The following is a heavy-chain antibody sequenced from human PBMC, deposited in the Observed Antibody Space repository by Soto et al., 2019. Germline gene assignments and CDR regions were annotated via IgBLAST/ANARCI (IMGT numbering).Heavy chain of an antibody. J-gene: IGHJ5*02. V-gene: IGHV1-69*13. CDR2: IIPIFGTA. D-gene: IGHD2-15*01. CDR1: GGTFSSYA. Sequence: SVKVSCKASGGTFSSYAISWVQQAPGQGLEWMGGIIPIFGTANYAQKFQGRVTITADESTSTAYMELSSLRSEDTAVYYCARGTRNCSGGSCYGLWFDPWGQGTLVTVSS. CDR3: ARGTRNCSGGSCYGLWFDP.